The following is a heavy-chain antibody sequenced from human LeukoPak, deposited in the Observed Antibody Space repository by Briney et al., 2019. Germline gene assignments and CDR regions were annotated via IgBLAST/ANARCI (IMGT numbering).Heavy chain of an antibody. D-gene: IGHD3-22*01. V-gene: IGHV4-34*01. CDR3: ARGKDYYDSSGYFPY. J-gene: IGHJ4*02. Sequence: SETLSLTCVVSGGSFSGYLWSWIRRTPGKGLEWIGEINYLGSGNYNPSLTSRFSISLDTSKTQFSLKVTSVTAADTAVYYCARGKDYYDSSGYFPYWGQGTLVTVSS. CDR1: GGSFSGYL. CDR2: INYLGSG.